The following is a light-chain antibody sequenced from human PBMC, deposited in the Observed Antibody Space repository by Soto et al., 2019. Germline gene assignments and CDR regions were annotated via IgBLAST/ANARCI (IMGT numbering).Light chain of an antibody. J-gene: IGKJ5*01. CDR3: QDRNNWPIT. V-gene: IGKV3-11*01. CDR1: QSVTSY. CDR2: DAS. Sequence: ILLTQSPATLSLSPGEIATLCCRASQSVTSYLAWYQQRPGQAPRLLINDASRRATGIPDRFSGSGSGADFTLTISSLEPEDFAVYYCQDRNNWPITFGQGTRLEIK.